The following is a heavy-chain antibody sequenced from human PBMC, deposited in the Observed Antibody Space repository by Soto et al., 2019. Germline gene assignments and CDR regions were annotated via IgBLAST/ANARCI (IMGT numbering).Heavy chain of an antibody. CDR1: CGSTRSNY. CDR3: ARDQRLDSYSSPLYLYFDS. Sequence: SETLSVTCAFSCGSTRSNYWICIRQSASSGLEWIGLIYTSGTTNYNPSIKSRVTVSVDTSKNRFSLKLTSVTAADTAVYYCARDQRLDSYSSPLYLYFDSWGQGSLVTVSS. D-gene: IGHD6-19*01. CDR2: IYTSGTT. V-gene: IGHV4-4*07. J-gene: IGHJ4*02.